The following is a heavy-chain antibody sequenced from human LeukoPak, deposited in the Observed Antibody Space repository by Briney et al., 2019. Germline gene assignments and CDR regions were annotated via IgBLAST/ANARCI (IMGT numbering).Heavy chain of an antibody. CDR2: ISSKANSYAT. V-gene: IGHV3-73*01. J-gene: IGHJ3*02. CDR1: GFTFSGSA. D-gene: IGHD3-16*01. CDR3: TRHTPGDAFDI. Sequence: GGSLRLSCAASGFTFSGSAMHWVRQASGKGLEWVGRISSKANSYATAYAASGKGRFTISRDDSKNTAYLQMNSLKTEDTAVYYCTRHTPGDAFDIWGQGTMVTVSS.